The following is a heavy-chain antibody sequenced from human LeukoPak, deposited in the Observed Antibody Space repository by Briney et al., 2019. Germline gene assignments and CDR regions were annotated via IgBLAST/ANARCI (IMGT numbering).Heavy chain of an antibody. D-gene: IGHD5-18*01. CDR1: GGSINTYY. Sequence: SETLSLTCTVSGGSINTYYWSWIRQPPGKGLEWIASVYHSGTSNYNPSLRSRVSISADTSKNQFSLRVDSVTAADTALYYCARDRSGHIYGRFDSWGPGALVTVSS. CDR3: ARDRSGHIYGRFDS. J-gene: IGHJ4*02. V-gene: IGHV4-59*01. CDR2: VYHSGTS.